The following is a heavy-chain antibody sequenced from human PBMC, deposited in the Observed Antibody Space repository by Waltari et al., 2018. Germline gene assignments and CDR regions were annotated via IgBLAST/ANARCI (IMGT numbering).Heavy chain of an antibody. Sequence: LQLQESGPRLVRHTETLSPRCRVPSVPITSHRHDWAWIRQSPGQVVEWIGTGYYCGTTYISPSLKSRVSVSRDTSKNQVSLILGSVTAADMAVYYCATYIGASVGTAAFDVWGQGTMVTVSS. CDR2: GYYCGTT. J-gene: IGHJ3*01. CDR3: ATYIGASVGTAAFDV. CDR1: SVPITSHRHD. V-gene: IGHV4-39*01. D-gene: IGHD5-12*01.